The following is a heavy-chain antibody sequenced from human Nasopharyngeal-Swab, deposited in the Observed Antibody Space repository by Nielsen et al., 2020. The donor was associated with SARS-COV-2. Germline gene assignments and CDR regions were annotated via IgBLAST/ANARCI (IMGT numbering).Heavy chain of an antibody. CDR2: ISWNSGSI. CDR1: GFTFSSYA. D-gene: IGHD1-26*01. J-gene: IGHJ6*02. Sequence: SLKISCAASGFTFSSYAMHWVRQAPGKGLEWVSGISWNSGSIGYADSVKGRFTISRDNAKNSLYLQMNSLRAEDTALYYCATDATSYYYYGMDVWGQGTTVTVSS. CDR3: ATDATSYYYYGMDV. V-gene: IGHV3-9*01.